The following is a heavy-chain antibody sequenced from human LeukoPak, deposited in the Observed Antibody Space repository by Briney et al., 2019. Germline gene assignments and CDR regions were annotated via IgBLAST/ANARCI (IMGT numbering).Heavy chain of an antibody. CDR1: GYTFTVHY. V-gene: IGHV1-2*02. CDR2: INPNSGGT. J-gene: IGHJ4*02. CDR3: ARRETRIAVAGGHAYDY. D-gene: IGHD6-19*01. Sequence: ASVKVFCKASGYTFTVHYMHWVRQAPGQGLEWVGWINPNSGGTNYAQKFQGRVTMTRDTSISTAYMELSRLRSDDTAVYYCARRETRIAVAGGHAYDYWGQGTLVTVSS.